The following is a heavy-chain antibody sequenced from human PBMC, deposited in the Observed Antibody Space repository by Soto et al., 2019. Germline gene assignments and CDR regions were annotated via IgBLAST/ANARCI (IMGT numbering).Heavy chain of an antibody. CDR2: INGDGTGT. CDR3: ARGIQYRDVMDD. CDR1: GFNFSNPW. D-gene: IGHD5-18*01. V-gene: IGHV3-74*01. Sequence: EVQLVDSGGGLVQPGGSLRLSCAAAGFNFSNPWIHWVRQAPGKGLVWVSRINGDGTGTFYADSVRGRFDISRDNDENTLYVQMDSLRAEDAAVYYCARGIQYRDVMDDWGQGATVTVA. J-gene: IGHJ6*01.